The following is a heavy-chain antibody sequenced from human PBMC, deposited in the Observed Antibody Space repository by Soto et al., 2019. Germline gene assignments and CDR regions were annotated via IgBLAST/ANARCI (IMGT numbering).Heavy chain of an antibody. D-gene: IGHD3-3*01. CDR1: GYTFTSYD. CDR2: MNPNSGNT. Sequence: QVQLVQSGAEVKKPGASVKVSCEASGYTFTSYDINWVRQATGQGLEWMGWMNPNSGNTGYAQKFQGRVTMTRNTSISTAYMELSSLRSEDTAVYYCARGRPYYDFWSGYDYYYGMDVWGQGTTVTVSS. CDR3: ARGRPYYDFWSGYDYYYGMDV. J-gene: IGHJ6*02. V-gene: IGHV1-8*01.